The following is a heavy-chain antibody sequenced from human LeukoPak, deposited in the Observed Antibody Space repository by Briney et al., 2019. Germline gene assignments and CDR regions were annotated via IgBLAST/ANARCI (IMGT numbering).Heavy chain of an antibody. CDR3: AREGWFGTYFDY. CDR2: ISSNGGST. Sequence: GGSLRLSCKVSGFTVSSNSWSWVRQAPGKGLEYVSGISSNGGSTYYANSVKGRFTISRDNSKNTLYLQMGSLRAEDMAVYSCAREGWFGTYFDYWGQGTLVTVSS. CDR1: GFTVSSNS. V-gene: IGHV3-64*01. J-gene: IGHJ4*02. D-gene: IGHD3-10*01.